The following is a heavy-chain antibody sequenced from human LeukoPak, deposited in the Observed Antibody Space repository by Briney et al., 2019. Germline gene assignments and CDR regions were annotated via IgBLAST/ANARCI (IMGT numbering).Heavy chain of an antibody. V-gene: IGHV3-30*18. J-gene: IGHJ4*02. CDR2: ISYDGSNK. CDR1: GFSFSSAW. Sequence: GSLRLSCAASGFSFSSAWMNWVRQAPGKGLEWVAVISYDGSNKYYADSVKGRFTISRDNSKNTLYLQMNSLRAEDTAVYYCAKDPEYYWGQGTLVTVSS. CDR3: AKDPEYY.